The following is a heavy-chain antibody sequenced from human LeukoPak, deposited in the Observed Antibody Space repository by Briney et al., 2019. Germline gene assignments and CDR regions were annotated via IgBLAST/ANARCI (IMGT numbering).Heavy chain of an antibody. D-gene: IGHD1-26*01. CDR1: GYTFSGYY. V-gene: IGHV1-2*02. J-gene: IGHJ3*01. Sequence: GASVKVSCKASGYTFSGYYMHWVRQAPGQGLEWMGCINPNTGGTHYAQKFQGRVTMTRDTSISTAFMELRRLTSDDTAVYYCVRDPAPGRDDAYDLWGRGTMVTVSS. CDR2: INPNTGGT. CDR3: VRDPAPGRDDAYDL.